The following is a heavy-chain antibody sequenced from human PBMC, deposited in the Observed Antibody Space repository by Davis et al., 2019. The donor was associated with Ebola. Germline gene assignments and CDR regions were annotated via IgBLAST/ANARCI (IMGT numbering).Heavy chain of an antibody. CDR2: IFDSWSP. Sequence: SETLSLTCNVSGVSITPYYWNWIRQPPGKGLEFICYIFDSWSPKYNPSLKSRVTISVDMSKNQFSLKLSSVTAADTAVYYCARGGYGDYEYFQEWGQGTLVTVSS. J-gene: IGHJ1*01. CDR1: GVSITPYY. D-gene: IGHD4-17*01. V-gene: IGHV4-59*01. CDR3: ARGGYGDYEYFQE.